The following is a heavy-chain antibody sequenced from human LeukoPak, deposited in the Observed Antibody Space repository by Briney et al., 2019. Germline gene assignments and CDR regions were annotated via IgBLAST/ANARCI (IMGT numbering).Heavy chain of an antibody. D-gene: IGHD3-22*01. V-gene: IGHV3-7*01. J-gene: IGHJ4*02. CDR3: ARDSRYDISGYYYGHDY. Sequence: GGSLRLSCAVSGFTFSSYWMSWVRQAPGKGLEWVASINQDGSKKYFVDSVKGRFTISRDNVKNSLYLQMNSLRVEDTAVYYCARDSRYDISGYYYGHDYWGQGTLVPVTS. CDR2: INQDGSKK. CDR1: GFTFSSYW.